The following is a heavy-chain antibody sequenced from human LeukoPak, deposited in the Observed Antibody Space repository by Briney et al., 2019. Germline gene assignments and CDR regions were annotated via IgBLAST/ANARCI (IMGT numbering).Heavy chain of an antibody. CDR3: ARWGSSSGVDAFDI. CDR2: IYYSGDT. V-gene: IGHV4-59*01. J-gene: IGHJ3*02. Sequence: SSETLSLTCTVSGGSISFYYWGWIRQPPGKGLEWIGYIYYSGDTNYNPSLKSRVTMSLDTSNQFSLKLSSVTAADTAVYYCARWGSSSGVDAFDIWGQGTMVTVSS. D-gene: IGHD6-13*01. CDR1: GGSISFYY.